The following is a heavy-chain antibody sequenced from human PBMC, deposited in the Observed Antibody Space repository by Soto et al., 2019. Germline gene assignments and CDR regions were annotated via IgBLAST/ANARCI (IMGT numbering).Heavy chain of an antibody. CDR1: GFTVSSNY. CDR2: ISSSSSTI. D-gene: IGHD7-27*01. CDR3: AIYGTWGGFLNWFYL. Sequence: PGGSLRLSCAASGFTVSSNYMSWFRQAPEKGLEWVSYISSSSSTIYYADSVKGRFTISRDNAKNSLYLQMNSLRDEDTAVYYCAIYGTWGGFLNWFYLCGQGTLVIVSS. V-gene: IGHV3-48*02. J-gene: IGHJ5*02.